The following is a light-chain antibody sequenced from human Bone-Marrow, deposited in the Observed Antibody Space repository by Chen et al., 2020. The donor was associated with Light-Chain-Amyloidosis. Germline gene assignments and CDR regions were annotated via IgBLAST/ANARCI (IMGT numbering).Light chain of an antibody. CDR2: DDS. Sequence: SYVLTQPSSLSLAPGQTATIPCGGNNIGSTRVHWYQQTPGQAPLLFVYDDSDRPSGIPERLSGSNSGNTATLTISRVEAGDEAEYYCQVWDRSSDRPVFGGGTKLTVL. V-gene: IGLV3-21*02. CDR3: QVWDRSSDRPV. CDR1: NIGSTR. J-gene: IGLJ3*02.